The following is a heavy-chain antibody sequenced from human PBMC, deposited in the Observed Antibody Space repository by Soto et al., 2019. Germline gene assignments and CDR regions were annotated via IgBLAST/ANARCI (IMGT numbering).Heavy chain of an antibody. V-gene: IGHV4-59*01. CDR3: ARGGGEKPRRDGYNYNAFDI. D-gene: IGHD5-12*01. CDR1: GGSISSYD. J-gene: IGHJ3*02. CDR2: IYYSGST. Sequence: PSETLSLTCTVSGGSISSYDWSWIRQPPGKGLEWIGYIYYSGSTNYNPSLKSRVTISVDTSKNQFSLKLSSVTAADTAVYYCARGGGEKPRRDGYNYNAFDIWGQGTMVTVSS.